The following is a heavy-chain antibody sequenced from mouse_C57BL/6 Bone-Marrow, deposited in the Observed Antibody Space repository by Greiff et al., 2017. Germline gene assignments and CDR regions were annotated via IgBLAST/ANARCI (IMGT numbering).Heavy chain of an antibody. D-gene: IGHD2-14*01. V-gene: IGHV1-26*01. CDR1: GYTFTDYY. CDR2: INPNNGGT. CDR3: ARGGGNYWDY. Sequence: EVQLQQSGPELVKPGASVKISCKASGYTFTDYYMNWVKQSHGKSLEWIGDINPNNGGTSYNQKFKGKATLTVDKSSSTAYMEHRSLTSEDSAVYYCARGGGNYWDYWGQGTTLTVSS. J-gene: IGHJ2*01.